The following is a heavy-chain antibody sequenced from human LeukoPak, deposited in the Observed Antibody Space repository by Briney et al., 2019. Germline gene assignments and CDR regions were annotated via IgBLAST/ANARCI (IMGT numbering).Heavy chain of an antibody. Sequence: GGSLRLSCAASGFTFSIYGMHWVRQAPGKGLEWGAFIRYDGSNKYYADSVKGRFTISRDNSKNTLYLQMNSLRAEDTAVYYCAKNDILTGFLAEALGAFDIWGQGTMVTVSS. CDR1: GFTFSIYG. CDR2: IRYDGSNK. J-gene: IGHJ3*02. D-gene: IGHD3-9*01. CDR3: AKNDILTGFLAEALGAFDI. V-gene: IGHV3-30*02.